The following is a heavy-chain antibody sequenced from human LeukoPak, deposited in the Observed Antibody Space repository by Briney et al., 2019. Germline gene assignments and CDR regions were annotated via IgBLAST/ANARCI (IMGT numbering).Heavy chain of an antibody. J-gene: IGHJ3*02. CDR1: GGSISSGGYS. V-gene: IGHV4-30-4*07. D-gene: IGHD3-10*01. CDR3: ARRKLGRILWSPFLYAFDI. CDR2: IYYSGST. Sequence: SQTLSLTCAVSGGSISSGGYSWSWIRQPPGKGLEWIGYIYYSGSTYYNPSLKSRVTISVDTSKNQFSLKLSSVTAADTAVYYCARRKLGRILWSPFLYAFDIWGQGTMVTVSS.